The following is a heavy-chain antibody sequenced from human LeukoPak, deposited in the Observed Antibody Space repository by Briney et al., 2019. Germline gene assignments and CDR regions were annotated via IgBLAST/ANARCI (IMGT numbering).Heavy chain of an antibody. Sequence: SETLSLTCTVSGGSISSGAYHWSWIRQHPGKGLEWIGYISYSGSTYYNPSLKSRVTISLDTSKNQFSLKLSSVTAADTAVYYCARRDSGYAYFDYWGQGTLVTASS. J-gene: IGHJ4*02. CDR1: GGSISSGAYH. CDR3: ARRDSGYAYFDY. V-gene: IGHV4-31*03. CDR2: ISYSGST. D-gene: IGHD5-12*01.